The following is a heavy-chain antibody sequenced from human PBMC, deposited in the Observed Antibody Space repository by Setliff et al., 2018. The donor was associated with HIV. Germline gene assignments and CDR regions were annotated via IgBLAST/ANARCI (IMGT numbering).Heavy chain of an antibody. CDR3: ARYVFGDVNWFDP. V-gene: IGHV4-31*03. D-gene: IGHD3-3*01. Sequence: SETLSLTCTVSGDSVSSGGFYWSWIRQHPGKGLEWIGYIYYSGSTYLNPSLKSRVTILVDPSKNQFSLELTSVTAADTAVSYCARYVFGDVNWFDPWGQGTLVTVSS. CDR1: GDSVSSGGFY. CDR2: IYYSGST. J-gene: IGHJ5*02.